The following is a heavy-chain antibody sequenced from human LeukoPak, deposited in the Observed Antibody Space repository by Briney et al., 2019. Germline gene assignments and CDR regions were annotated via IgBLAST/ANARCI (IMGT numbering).Heavy chain of an antibody. CDR2: ISSSSGTI. V-gene: IGHV3-48*02. CDR3: ASGDYHNTGGRSY. J-gene: IGHJ4*02. Sequence: GGSLRLSCAASGFTFSTYTMIWARQAPGKGLEWIAYISSSSGTIHYADSVKGRFTISRDNAKNSLYLQMNSLRDEDTAVYYCASGDYHNTGGRSYWGQGTLVTVSS. D-gene: IGHD2-8*02. CDR1: GFTFSTYT.